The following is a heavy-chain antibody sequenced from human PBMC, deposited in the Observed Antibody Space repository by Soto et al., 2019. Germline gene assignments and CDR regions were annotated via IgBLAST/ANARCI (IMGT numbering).Heavy chain of an antibody. V-gene: IGHV4-4*01. D-gene: IGHD2-21*02. CDR2: VYHTGDT. J-gene: IGHJ5*02. CDR3: AREIVTAGWFDP. Sequence: TLSLTCGVSGGTVASSHWWSWVRQSPGGGLEWIGNVYHTGDTNLNPSLQSRVTISVDKSNNQFSLRLNSLTAADTAVYFCAREIVTAGWFDPWGQGTPVTVSS. CDR1: GGTVASSHW.